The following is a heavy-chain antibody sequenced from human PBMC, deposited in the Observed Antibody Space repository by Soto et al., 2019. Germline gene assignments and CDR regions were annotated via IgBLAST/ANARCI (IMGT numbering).Heavy chain of an antibody. D-gene: IGHD7-27*01. V-gene: IGHV3-30*03. Sequence: PGGSLRLSCAASGFTFSSYGMHWVRQAPGKGLEWVAVISYDGSNKYYADSVKGRFTISRDNSKNTLYLQMNSLRAEDTAVYYCAREENGAGEQYYYYGMDVWGQGTTVTVSS. CDR3: AREENGAGEQYYYYGMDV. CDR1: GFTFSSYG. CDR2: ISYDGSNK. J-gene: IGHJ6*02.